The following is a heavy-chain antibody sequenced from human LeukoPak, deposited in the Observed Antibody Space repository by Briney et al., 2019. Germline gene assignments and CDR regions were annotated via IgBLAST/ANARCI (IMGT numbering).Heavy chain of an antibody. J-gene: IGHJ4*02. Sequence: GRSLRLSCAASGFTFSSYAMSWVRQAPGKGLEWVSAISGSGGSTYYADSVKGRFTISRDNSKNTLYLQMNSLRAEDTAVYYCANNLPMDDYVWGSYRYERYWGQGTLVTVSS. D-gene: IGHD3-16*02. V-gene: IGHV3-23*01. CDR2: ISGSGGST. CDR3: ANNLPMDDYVWGSYRYERY. CDR1: GFTFSSYA.